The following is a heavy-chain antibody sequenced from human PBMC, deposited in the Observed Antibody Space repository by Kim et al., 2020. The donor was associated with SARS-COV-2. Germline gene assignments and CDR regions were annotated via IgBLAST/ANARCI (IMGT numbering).Heavy chain of an antibody. CDR1: GGSISSYY. J-gene: IGHJ4*02. CDR2: IYYSGST. CDR3: ARVGSGWKIDY. V-gene: IGHV4-59*01. D-gene: IGHD6-19*01. Sequence: SETLSLTCTVSGGSISSYYWSWIRQPPGKGLEWIGYIYYSGSTNYNPSLKSRVTISVDTSKNQFSLKLSSVTAADTAVYYCARVGSGWKIDYWGQGTLVT.